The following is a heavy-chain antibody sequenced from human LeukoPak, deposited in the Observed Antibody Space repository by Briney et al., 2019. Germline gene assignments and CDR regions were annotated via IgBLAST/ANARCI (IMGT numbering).Heavy chain of an antibody. CDR3: ARGLYCDFWSGRPFDP. J-gene: IGHJ5*02. CDR2: INHSGST. CDR1: GGSISSSSYY. Sequence: SETLSLTCTVSGGSISSSSYYWGWIRQPPGKGLEWIGEINHSGSTNYNPSLKSRVTISVDTSKNQFSLKLSSVTAADTAVYYCARGLYCDFWSGRPFDPWGQGTLVTVSS. D-gene: IGHD3-3*01. V-gene: IGHV4-39*07.